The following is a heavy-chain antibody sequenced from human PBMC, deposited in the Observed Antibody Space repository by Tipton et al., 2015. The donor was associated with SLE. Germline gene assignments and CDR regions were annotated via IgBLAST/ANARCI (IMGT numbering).Heavy chain of an antibody. V-gene: IGHV4-59*11. CDR2: INYRGNT. CDR3: ASGYYGSQT. D-gene: IGHD3-10*01. J-gene: IGHJ4*02. CDR1: GGSISDHY. Sequence: TLSLTCSVSGGSISDHYWTWIRQPPGKGLEWIGNINYRGNTKYNPSLKSRVSISVDTSKNQFSLKLSSVTAADTAIYYCASGYYGSQTWGQGSLVTVSS.